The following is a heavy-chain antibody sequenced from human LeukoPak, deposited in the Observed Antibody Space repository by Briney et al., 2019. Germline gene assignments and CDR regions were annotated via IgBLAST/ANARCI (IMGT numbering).Heavy chain of an antibody. Sequence: GGSLRLSCAASGFTFSTYWMHWVRQAPGKGLVWVSRINSDGSSTSYADSVKGRFTISRDNAKNTLYLQMNSLRAEDTAVYYCARDPPEREPPHDYWGQGTLVTVSS. D-gene: IGHD1-26*01. CDR1: GFTFSTYW. V-gene: IGHV3-74*01. J-gene: IGHJ4*02. CDR3: ARDPPEREPPHDY. CDR2: INSDGSST.